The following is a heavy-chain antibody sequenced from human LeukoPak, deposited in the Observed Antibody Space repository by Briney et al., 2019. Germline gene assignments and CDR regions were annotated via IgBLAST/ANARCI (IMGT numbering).Heavy chain of an antibody. CDR2: ISYDGSNK. J-gene: IGHJ4*02. V-gene: IGHV3-30*03. D-gene: IGHD2-15*01. CDR1: GFTFSSYG. CDR3: ARPELPGWSVFFDF. Sequence: GGSLRLSCAASGFTFSSYGMHWVRQAPGKGLEWVAVISYDGSNKYCADSVKGRFTISRDNSKNTLYLQMNSLRAEDTAVYYCARPELPGWSVFFDFWGLGTLVTVSS.